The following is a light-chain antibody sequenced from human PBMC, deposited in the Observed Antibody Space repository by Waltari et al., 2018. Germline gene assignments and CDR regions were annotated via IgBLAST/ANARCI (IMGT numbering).Light chain of an antibody. CDR1: QTIYSY. V-gene: IGKV1-39*01. CDR3: QQSYSTPET. J-gene: IGKJ2*01. CDR2: STS. Sequence: DIQLTPSPSSLSASVVAGVTITFRESQTIYSYLNWYQQKPGRAPKLLIYSTSSLQSGVPSRFSGSGSGTDFTLTISSLQPEDVASYFCQQSYSTPETFGQGTKLEIK.